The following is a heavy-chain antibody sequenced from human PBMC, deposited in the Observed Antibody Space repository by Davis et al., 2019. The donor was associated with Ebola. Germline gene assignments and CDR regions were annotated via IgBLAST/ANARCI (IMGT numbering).Heavy chain of an antibody. J-gene: IGHJ5*02. V-gene: IGHV4-34*01. CDR3: ARGDIITNWFDP. CDR2: INHSGST. Sequence: PSETLSLTCAVYGGSFSGYYWSWIRQPPGKGLEWIGEINHSGSTNYNPSLKSRVTISVDTSKNQFSLKLSSVTAADTAVYYCARGDIITNWFDPWGQGTLVTVSS. D-gene: IGHD3-10*01. CDR1: GGSFSGYY.